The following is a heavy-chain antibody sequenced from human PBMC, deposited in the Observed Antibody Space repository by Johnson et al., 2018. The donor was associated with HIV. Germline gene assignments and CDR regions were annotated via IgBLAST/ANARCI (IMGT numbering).Heavy chain of an antibody. J-gene: IGHJ3*02. CDR1: GFTFSSYD. V-gene: IGHV3-13*01. Sequence: VQLVESGGGLVQPGGSLTLSCAASGFTFSSYDMHWVRQATGKGLEWVSAIGTAGDTYYPGSVKGRFTISRDNSKNTLYLQKNSLRAEDTAVYYCAKGSRARALYDFWSGVPDAFDIWGQGTMVSVSS. CDR2: IGTAGDT. D-gene: IGHD3-3*01. CDR3: AKGSRARALYDFWSGVPDAFDI.